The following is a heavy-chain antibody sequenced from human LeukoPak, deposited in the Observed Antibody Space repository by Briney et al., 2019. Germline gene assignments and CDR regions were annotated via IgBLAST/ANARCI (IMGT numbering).Heavy chain of an antibody. CDR3: AGSTYDNWFDP. D-gene: IGHD2-8*01. CDR2: IYHSGST. CDR1: GGSISSSGYY. J-gene: IGHJ5*02. Sequence: PSETLSLTCTVSGGSISSSGYYCGWIRQPPGKGLEWIGSIYHSGSTYYNPSLKSRVTLSVETSKNQFSLKLSSVTAADTAVYYCAGSTYDNWFDPWGQGTLVTVSS. V-gene: IGHV4-39*01.